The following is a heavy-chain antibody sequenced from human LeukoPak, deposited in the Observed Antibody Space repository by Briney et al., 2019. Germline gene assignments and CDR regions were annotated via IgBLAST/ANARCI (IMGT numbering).Heavy chain of an antibody. D-gene: IGHD6-13*01. CDR1: GFTFDDYA. CDR3: AKAGSSEAAAYFDY. J-gene: IGHJ4*02. Sequence: GGSQRLSCAASGFTFDDYAMHWVRQAPGKGLEWVSLISWDGGSTYYADSVKGRFTISRDNSKNSLYLQMDSLRAEDTALYYCAKAGSSEAAAYFDYWGQGTLVTVSS. V-gene: IGHV3-43D*04. CDR2: ISWDGGST.